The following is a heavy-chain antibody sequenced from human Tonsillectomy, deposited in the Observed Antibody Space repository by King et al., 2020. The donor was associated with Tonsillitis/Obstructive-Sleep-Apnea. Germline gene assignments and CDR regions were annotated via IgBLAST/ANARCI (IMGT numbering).Heavy chain of an antibody. J-gene: IGHJ4*02. Sequence: VQLVESGGGLVQPGRSLRLSCTASGFTFGSYAMNWVRQAPGKGLEWIGFIRSKPFGGTTEYAASMKGRFTITRDDSKNTAYLQMNSPKTDDTAVYYCTRGALTRTRSSFADYWDQGTLVTVSS. V-gene: IGHV3-49*04. CDR2: IRSKPFGGTT. CDR1: GFTFGSYA. D-gene: IGHD3-9*01. CDR3: TRGALTRTRSSFADY.